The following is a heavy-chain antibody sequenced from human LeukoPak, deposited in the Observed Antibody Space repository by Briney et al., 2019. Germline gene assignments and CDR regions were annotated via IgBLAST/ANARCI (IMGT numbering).Heavy chain of an antibody. Sequence: ASVKVSCKASGYTFTSYYMHWVRQAPGQGLEWMGIINPSGGSTSYAQKFQGRVTVTRDTPTSTVYMELSSLRSEDTAVYYCARESAPATRYYYYYYGTDVWGQGTTVTVSS. D-gene: IGHD2-15*01. CDR1: GYTFTSYY. CDR3: ARESAPATRYYYYYYGTDV. V-gene: IGHV1-46*01. CDR2: INPSGGST. J-gene: IGHJ6*02.